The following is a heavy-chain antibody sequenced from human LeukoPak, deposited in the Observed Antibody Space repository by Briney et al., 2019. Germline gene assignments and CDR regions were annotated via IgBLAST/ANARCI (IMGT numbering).Heavy chain of an antibody. CDR3: AKCYIGAAGSLPDS. J-gene: IGHJ4*02. CDR1: GYSFTNYW. Sequence: GESLKISCKGSGYSFTNYWIGWVRQMPGKGLEWMGLIYPGDSDTRYSPSLQGQVTISADKSISTAYLQWSSLKASHTAMYYCAKCYIGAAGSLPDSWGQGTLVTVSS. V-gene: IGHV5-51*01. D-gene: IGHD6-13*01. CDR2: IYPGDSDT.